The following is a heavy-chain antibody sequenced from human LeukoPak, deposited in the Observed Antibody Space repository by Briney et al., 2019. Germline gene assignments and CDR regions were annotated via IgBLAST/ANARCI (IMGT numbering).Heavy chain of an antibody. CDR3: ATLYGDYVRSDY. D-gene: IGHD4-17*01. CDR2: INPNSGGT. Sequence: ASVKLSCKASGYTFTGYYMHWVRQAPGQGLEWMGWINPNSGGTNYAQKFQGRVIMTRDTSISTAYMELSRLRSDDTAVYYCATLYGDYVRSDYWGQGTLVTVSS. V-gene: IGHV1-2*02. CDR1: GYTFTGYY. J-gene: IGHJ4*02.